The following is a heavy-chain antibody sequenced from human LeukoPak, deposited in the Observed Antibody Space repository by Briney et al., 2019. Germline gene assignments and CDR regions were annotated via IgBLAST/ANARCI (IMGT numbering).Heavy chain of an antibody. CDR3: ARVAVAGPTGWFDS. CDR1: GFALRSYT. J-gene: IGHJ5*01. CDR2: ISSTSAYI. Sequence: GGSLRLSCAASGFALRSYTVTWVRQAPGKGLEWVSSISSTSAYIYYAESVKGRFSISRDNVDNVVHLQMSSLRNEDTAFYYCARVAVAGPTGWFDSWGRGTLVTVSS. D-gene: IGHD6-19*01. V-gene: IGHV3-21*01.